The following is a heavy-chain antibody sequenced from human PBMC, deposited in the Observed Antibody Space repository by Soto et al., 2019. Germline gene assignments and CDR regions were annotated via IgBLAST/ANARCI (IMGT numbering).Heavy chain of an antibody. Sequence: QVQLMQSGAEVKKPGSSVKVSCKASGGTISTNVISWVRQAPGQGLEWMGEIMPIFAAPNNAQKFQGRLTITADTATTTVYMELSSLTSEDTAVYFCARGVVTSTSDREDFDSWGQGTLVTVSS. CDR1: GGTISTNV. CDR3: ARGVVTSTSDREDFDS. J-gene: IGHJ4*02. V-gene: IGHV1-69*06. CDR2: IMPIFAAP. D-gene: IGHD6-6*01.